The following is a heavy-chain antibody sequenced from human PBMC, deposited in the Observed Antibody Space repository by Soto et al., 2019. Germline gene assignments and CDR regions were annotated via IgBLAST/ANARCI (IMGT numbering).Heavy chain of an antibody. J-gene: IGHJ4*02. CDR1: GFTFSTYA. CDR2: ISYDGSNK. CDR3: ARGGDYLYYFDY. V-gene: IGHV3-30-3*01. D-gene: IGHD4-17*01. Sequence: GGSLRLSCAASGFTFSTYAMHWVRQAPGKGLEWVAIISYDGSNKYYADSVKGRFTISRDSSKNTLYLQMNSLSAEDTAVYYCARGGDYLYYFDYWGQGTLVTVPQ.